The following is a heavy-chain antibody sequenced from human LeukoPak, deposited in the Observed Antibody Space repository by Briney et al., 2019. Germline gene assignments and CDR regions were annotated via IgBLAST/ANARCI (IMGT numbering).Heavy chain of an antibody. CDR3: ARNRITIFGVVIPSGWFDP. V-gene: IGHV3-23*01. CDR1: GFTFSSYA. D-gene: IGHD3-3*01. CDR2: ISGSGGST. J-gene: IGHJ5*02. Sequence: QLWGVLRLSCAASGFTFSSYAMSWVRQAPGKGLEWVSAISGSGGSTYYADSVKGRFTISRDNSKNTLYLQMNSLRAEDTAVYYCARNRITIFGVVIPSGWFDPWGQGTLVTVSS.